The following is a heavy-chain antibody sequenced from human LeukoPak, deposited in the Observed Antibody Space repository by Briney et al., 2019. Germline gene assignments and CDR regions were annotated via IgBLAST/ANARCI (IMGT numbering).Heavy chain of an antibody. D-gene: IGHD3-16*01. J-gene: IGHJ4*02. CDR2: TYYRSKWYN. CDR3: ARDMGGGYFDY. Sequence: SQTLSLTCAISGDSVFSNSAGWHWIRQSPSRGLEWLGRTYYRSKWYNHYAESVKSRIIINPDTSKNQFSLQVTSVTPEDTAAYYCARDMGGGYFDYWGQGTLVTVSS. V-gene: IGHV6-1*01. CDR1: GDSVFSNSAG.